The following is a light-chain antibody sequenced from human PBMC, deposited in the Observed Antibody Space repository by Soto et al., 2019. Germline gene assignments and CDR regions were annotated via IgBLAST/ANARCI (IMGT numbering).Light chain of an antibody. CDR3: ASYTISSTRV. V-gene: IGLV2-14*01. CDR1: NSDVGAYNY. J-gene: IGLJ3*02. Sequence: QSALTQPASVSGSPGQSITNSCTGSNSDVGAYNYVSWYQQHPGKAPKLIIYEVSNRPSGVSHRFSGSKSGNTASLTISGLQADDEADYYCASYTISSTRVFGGGTKLTVL. CDR2: EVS.